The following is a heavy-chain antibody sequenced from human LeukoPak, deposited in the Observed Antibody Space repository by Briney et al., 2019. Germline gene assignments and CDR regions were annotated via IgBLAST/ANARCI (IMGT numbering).Heavy chain of an antibody. V-gene: IGHV3-30-3*01. CDR2: ISYDGSNK. CDR3: AREARLKSTNGVPRPELDY. D-gene: IGHD2-8*01. CDR1: GFTFSNYA. J-gene: IGHJ4*02. Sequence: GGSLRLSCAGSGFTFSNYAMTWVRQAPGKGLEWVAVISYDGSNKYYADSVKGRFTISRDNSKNTLYLQMNSLRAEDTAVYYCAREARLKSTNGVPRPELDYWGQGTLVTVSS.